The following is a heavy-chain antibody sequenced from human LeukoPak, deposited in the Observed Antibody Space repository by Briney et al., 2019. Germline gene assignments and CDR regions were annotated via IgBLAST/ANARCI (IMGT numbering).Heavy chain of an antibody. J-gene: IGHJ3*02. CDR3: ARVSDAFDI. Sequence: SETLSLTCTVSGGSISSFYWSWIRQTTGEGLERVGYIYYSGSTNYNPSLKSRVTISVDTSKNQISLKLSSVTAADTAVYYCARVSDAFDIWRQGPMDSVS. CDR1: GGSISSFY. CDR2: IYYSGST. V-gene: IGHV4-59*01.